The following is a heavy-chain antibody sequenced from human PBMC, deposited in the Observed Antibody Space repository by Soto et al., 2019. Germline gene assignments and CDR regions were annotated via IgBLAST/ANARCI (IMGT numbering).Heavy chain of an antibody. CDR2: VHYSGTT. V-gene: IGHV4-59*01. J-gene: IGHJ5*02. CDR3: ARGKIIGP. D-gene: IGHD3-3*01. Sequence: QVQLRESGPGLVKPSETLSLTCTVSGGSISTYYWTWIRQPPGKGLEWIGYVHYSGTTNDNPSLKSRVTMSVDTSKNQFSLKLRSVTAADTAVYYCARGKIIGPWGQGTLVTVSS. CDR1: GGSISTYY.